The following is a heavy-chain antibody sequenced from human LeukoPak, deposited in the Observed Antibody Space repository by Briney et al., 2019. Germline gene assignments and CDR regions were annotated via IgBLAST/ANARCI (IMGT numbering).Heavy chain of an antibody. CDR3: ARDGGYSYENRRADLYYFDY. J-gene: IGHJ4*02. D-gene: IGHD5-18*01. CDR1: GYTFTSYY. Sequence: ASVKVSCKASGYTFTSYYMHWVRQAPGQGLEWMGVINPSGGSTNDAQNFQGRVTMTRDTSTSTVYMELSSLRSEDTAVYYCARDGGYSYENRRADLYYFDYWGQGTLVTVSS. V-gene: IGHV1-46*01. CDR2: INPSGGST.